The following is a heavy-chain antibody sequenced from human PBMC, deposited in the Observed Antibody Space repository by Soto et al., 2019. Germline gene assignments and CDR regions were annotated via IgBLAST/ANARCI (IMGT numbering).Heavy chain of an antibody. D-gene: IGHD3-22*01. CDR2: IYYSGST. CDR3: ARSAVAITSVGYFDY. V-gene: IGHV4-28*01. CDR1: GYSISSSNW. J-gene: IGHJ4*02. Sequence: QVQLQESGPGLVKPSDTLSLTCAGSGYSISSSNWWGWIRQPPGKGLEWIGYIYYSGSTYYNPSLKSRVTMSVDTSKNQFSLKLSSVTAVDTAVYYCARSAVAITSVGYFDYWGQGTLVTGSS.